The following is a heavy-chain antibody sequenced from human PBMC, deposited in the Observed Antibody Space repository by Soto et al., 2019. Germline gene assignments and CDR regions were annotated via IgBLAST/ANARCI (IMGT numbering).Heavy chain of an antibody. CDR1: GFTFSSYA. CDR2: ISGSGGST. J-gene: IGHJ5*02. CDR3: AKDPDDFWSGYSGNWFDP. Sequence: PGGSLRLSCAASGFTFSSYAMSWVRQAPGKGLEWVSAISGSGGSTYYADSVKGRFTIPRDNSKNTLYLQMNSLRADDTAVYYCAKDPDDFWSGYSGNWFDPWGQGTLVTV. D-gene: IGHD3-3*01. V-gene: IGHV3-23*01.